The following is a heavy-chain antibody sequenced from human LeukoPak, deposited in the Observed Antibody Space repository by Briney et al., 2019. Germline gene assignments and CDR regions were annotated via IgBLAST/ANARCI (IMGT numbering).Heavy chain of an antibody. J-gene: IGHJ4*02. D-gene: IGHD6-19*01. CDR2: IYTTGST. Sequence: PETLSLTCPVYGGSIISYFWTWFRPPAGKGREWIGRIYTTGSTNYNPSLNSRVTMSVDTSKNQFSLKLSSVTAADTAVYYCARQIAVAGKGGFDYWGQGTLVTVSS. CDR3: ARQIAVAGKGGFDY. V-gene: IGHV4-4*07. CDR1: GGSIISYF.